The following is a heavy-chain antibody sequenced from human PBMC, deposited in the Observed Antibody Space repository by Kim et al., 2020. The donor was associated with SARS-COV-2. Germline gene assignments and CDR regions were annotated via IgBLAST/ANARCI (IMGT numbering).Heavy chain of an antibody. Sequence: SETLSLTCTVSGGSISSYYWSWIRQPPGKGLEWIGYIYYSGSTNYNPSLKSRVTISVDTSKNQFSLKLSSVTAADTAVYYCARELKGLTTVTPSWWYFDLWGRGTLVTVSS. CDR2: IYYSGST. CDR3: ARELKGLTTVTPSWWYFDL. V-gene: IGHV4-59*13. D-gene: IGHD4-17*01. J-gene: IGHJ2*01. CDR1: GGSISSYY.